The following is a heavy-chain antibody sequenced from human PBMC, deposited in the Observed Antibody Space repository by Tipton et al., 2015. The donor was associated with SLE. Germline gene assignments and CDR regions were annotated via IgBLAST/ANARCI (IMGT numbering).Heavy chain of an antibody. V-gene: IGHV4-59*11. J-gene: IGHJ6*02. CDR3: ARLREGYNYYYGMDV. Sequence: TLSLTCTVSGGSLRGHYWSWIRQSPGEGLEWIGYVYSSGSTHYNPSLRSRVTISVDASKNQFSLKLSSVTAADTAVFYCARLREGYNYYYGMDVWGQGTTVTVSS. D-gene: IGHD1-26*01. CDR2: VYSSGST. CDR1: GGSLRGHY.